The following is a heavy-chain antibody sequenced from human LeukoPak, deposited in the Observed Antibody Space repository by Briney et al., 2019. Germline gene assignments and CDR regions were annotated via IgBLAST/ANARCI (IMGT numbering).Heavy chain of an antibody. CDR1: GGSISSGGYY. CDR3: ARDRFDRYCSGGSCPLRSYYYYGMDV. J-gene: IGHJ6*02. CDR2: IYYSGST. V-gene: IGHV4-31*03. Sequence: PSETLSLTCTVSGGSISSGGYYWSWIRQHPGKGLEWIGYIYYSGSTYYNPSLKSRVTISVDTSKNQFSLKLSSVTAADTAVYYCARDRFDRYCSGGSCPLRSYYYYGMDVWGQGTTVTVSS. D-gene: IGHD2-15*01.